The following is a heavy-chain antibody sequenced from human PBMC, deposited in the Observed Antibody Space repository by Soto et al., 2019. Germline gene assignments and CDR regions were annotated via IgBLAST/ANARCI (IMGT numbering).Heavy chain of an antibody. CDR1: GYTFAGYY. J-gene: IGHJ4*02. D-gene: IGHD2-15*01. V-gene: IGHV1-2*02. CDR3: ARVHTYYYYSGSFDY. CDR2: INPNNGDT. Sequence: ASVKVSCKASGYTFAGYYLHWLRQAPGQGLEWMGWINPNNGDTNYAQNFQGRVTMTRDTSISTAYMELSGLRSDDTAVYYCARVHTYYYYSGSFDYWGQGTLVTVSS.